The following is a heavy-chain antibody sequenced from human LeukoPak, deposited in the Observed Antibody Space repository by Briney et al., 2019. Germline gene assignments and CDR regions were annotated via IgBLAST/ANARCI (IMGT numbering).Heavy chain of an antibody. CDR1: RFIFSTYS. Sequence: GGSLRLSCAASRFIFSTYSMPWVRQAPGKGLEWVSSISSSSNYIYYEDSLKGRFTISRDNAKNSLYLQMNSLRAEDTAVYYCAEMDAPMDPFDYWGQGTLVTVSS. J-gene: IGHJ4*02. V-gene: IGHV3-21*04. CDR3: AEMDAPMDPFDY. CDR2: ISSSSNYI. D-gene: IGHD3-10*01.